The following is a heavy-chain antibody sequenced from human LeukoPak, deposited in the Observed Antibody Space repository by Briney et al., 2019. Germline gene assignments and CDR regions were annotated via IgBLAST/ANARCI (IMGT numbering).Heavy chain of an antibody. CDR2: IYSNGNT. V-gene: IGHV4-59*01. CDR1: GGSIRTYY. J-gene: IGHJ3*02. D-gene: IGHD3-22*01. Sequence: PSETLSLTCNVSGGSIRTYYWNWIRQPPGKGVEWIGYIYSNGNTNYNPSLNSRVTISVDMSKQQFSLKLTSVTAADTAVYFCARDLDYFDSSGYFFDIWGQGTMVTVSS. CDR3: ARDLDYFDSSGYFFDI.